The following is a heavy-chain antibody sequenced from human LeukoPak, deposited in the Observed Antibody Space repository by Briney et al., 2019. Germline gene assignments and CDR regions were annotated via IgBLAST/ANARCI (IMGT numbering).Heavy chain of an antibody. V-gene: IGHV3-64*02. D-gene: IGHD3-22*01. CDR1: GFTFNTYA. CDR2: ISSNGGST. CDR3: ARRGSGYSQNYFDF. J-gene: IGHJ4*02. Sequence: GGSLRLSCAASGFTFNTYAMHWVRQAPGKGLEYVSAISSNGGSTYYADSVKGRFTISRDNSKNTVYLQMGSLRAEDMAVYYCARRGSGYSQNYFDFWGQGTLVTVSS.